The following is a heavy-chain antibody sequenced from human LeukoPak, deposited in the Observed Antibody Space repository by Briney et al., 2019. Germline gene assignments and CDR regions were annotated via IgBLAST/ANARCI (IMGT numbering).Heavy chain of an antibody. Sequence: SVKVSCKACGGTFSSYAISWVRQAPGQGLEWMGGIIPMFGTANCAQKFQGRVTITTDESTSTAYMELSSLRSEDTAVYYCARVGGHGAYMLSVVSYFDYWGQGTLVTVSS. CDR2: IIPMFGTA. J-gene: IGHJ4*02. D-gene: IGHD2-21*01. CDR3: ARVGGHGAYMLSVVSYFDY. V-gene: IGHV1-69*05. CDR1: GGTFSSYA.